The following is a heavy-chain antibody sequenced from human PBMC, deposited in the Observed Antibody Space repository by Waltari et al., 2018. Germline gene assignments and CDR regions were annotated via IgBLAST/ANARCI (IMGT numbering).Heavy chain of an antibody. V-gene: IGHV1-24*01. CDR3: ATDPSSSPSGY. CDR1: GYTLTELS. CDR2: FDPEDGET. D-gene: IGHD6-6*01. J-gene: IGHJ4*02. Sequence: QVQLVQSGAEVKKPGASVKVSCKVSGYTLTELSMHWVRQAPGKGLEWMGGFDPEDGETIYEQKFQGRVTMTEETSTDTAYMELSSLRSEDTAVYYCATDPSSSPSGYWGQGTLVTVSS.